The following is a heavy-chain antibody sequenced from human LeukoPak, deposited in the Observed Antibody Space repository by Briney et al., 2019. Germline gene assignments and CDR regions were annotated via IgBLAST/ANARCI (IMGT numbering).Heavy chain of an antibody. CDR1: GFVFSNHE. Sequence: GGSLRLSCAASGFVFSNHEMTWVRQAPGEGLEWVSDISGSGISIYYADSVKGRFTISRDSAKNSLYLQMNSLRVEDTAIYFCGRSGGSSPAYCGQGTLVTVSS. D-gene: IGHD2-15*01. CDR3: GRSGGSSPAY. V-gene: IGHV3-48*03. CDR2: ISGSGISI. J-gene: IGHJ4*02.